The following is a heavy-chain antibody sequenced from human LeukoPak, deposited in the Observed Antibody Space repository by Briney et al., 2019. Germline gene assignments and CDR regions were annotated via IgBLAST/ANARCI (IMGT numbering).Heavy chain of an antibody. D-gene: IGHD3-22*01. V-gene: IGHV3-48*03. Sequence: PGGSLRLHCAASGFTFSSYDMNWVRQAPGKGLEWVSYISTDGTTKYYADSVKGRFTISRDNAKNSLYLQMNSLRAEDTAVYYCARDYDSSGYYYPVYEYWGQGTLVTVSS. CDR3: ARDYDSSGYYYPVYEY. J-gene: IGHJ4*02. CDR2: ISTDGTTK. CDR1: GFTFSSYD.